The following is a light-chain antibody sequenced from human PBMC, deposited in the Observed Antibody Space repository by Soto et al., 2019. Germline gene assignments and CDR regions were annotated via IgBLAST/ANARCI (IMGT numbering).Light chain of an antibody. CDR3: SSYTISTTLV. CDR2: EVS. V-gene: IGLV2-14*01. CDR1: SSDVGDYNY. J-gene: IGLJ2*01. Sequence: QSVLTQPASVSGSPGQSITISCTGTSSDVGDYNYVSWYQQHPGKAPKLLIYEVSNRPSGVSNRFSGSKSGNTASLTISGLQPEDEADYYCSSYTISTTLVFGGGTKLTVL.